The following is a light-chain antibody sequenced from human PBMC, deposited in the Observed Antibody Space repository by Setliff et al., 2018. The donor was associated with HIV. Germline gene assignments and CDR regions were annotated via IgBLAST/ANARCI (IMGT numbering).Light chain of an antibody. CDR2: EVS. CDR1: SSDVGGYDY. V-gene: IGLV2-8*01. Sequence: QSALAQPRSVSGSRGQSVTFSCTGASSDVGGYDYASWYQQHPGKAPKLIIYEVSKRPSGVPDRFSGSKSGNTASLTVSGLQAEDEADYYCSSYAGSNNYVFGTGTKVTVL. CDR3: SSYAGSNNYV. J-gene: IGLJ1*01.